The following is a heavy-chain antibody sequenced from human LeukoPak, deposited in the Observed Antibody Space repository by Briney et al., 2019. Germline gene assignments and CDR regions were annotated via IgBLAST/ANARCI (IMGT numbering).Heavy chain of an antibody. V-gene: IGHV4-30-2*01. Sequence: SQTLSLTCAVSGGSISSGGYSWSWIRQPPGKGLEWIGYIYHSGSTYYNPSLKSRVTISVDTSKNQFSLKLSSVTAADTAVYYCARGLSVVVVAATGRWFDPWGQGTLVTVSS. D-gene: IGHD2-15*01. CDR3: ARGLSVVVVAATGRWFDP. J-gene: IGHJ5*02. CDR1: GGSISSGGYS. CDR2: IYHSGST.